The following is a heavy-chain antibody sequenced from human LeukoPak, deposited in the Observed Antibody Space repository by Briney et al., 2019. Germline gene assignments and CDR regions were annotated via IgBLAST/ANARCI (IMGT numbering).Heavy chain of an antibody. D-gene: IGHD4-17*01. CDR3: TRGSYGDYEY. CDR2: IDPSSTYI. CDR1: RFTFSSYT. Sequence: GGSLRLSCSASRFTFSSYTMNWVRQAPGKGLEWVSSIDPSSTYIYYADSVKGRFTISRDNAQNSLYLQMNSLRAEDTAVYYCTRGSYGDYEYWGQGTLVTVPS. V-gene: IGHV3-21*01. J-gene: IGHJ4*02.